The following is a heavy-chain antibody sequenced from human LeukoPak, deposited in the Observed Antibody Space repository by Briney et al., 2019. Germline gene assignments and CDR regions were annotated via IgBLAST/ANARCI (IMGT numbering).Heavy chain of an antibody. CDR3: ARSRYCGGDCRPPKKARHPTKYYFDY. V-gene: IGHV4-34*01. CDR1: GGSFSGYY. CDR2: INYSGST. D-gene: IGHD2-21*02. Sequence: SETLSLTCAVYGGSFSGYYWSWIRQPPGKGLEWIGEINYSGSTNYNPSLKSRVTISVDTSKNQFSLKLSSVTAADTAVYYCARSRYCGGDCRPPKKARHPTKYYFDYWGQGTLVTVSS. J-gene: IGHJ4*02.